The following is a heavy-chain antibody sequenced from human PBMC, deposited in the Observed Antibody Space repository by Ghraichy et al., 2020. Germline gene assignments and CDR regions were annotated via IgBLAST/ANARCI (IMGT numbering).Heavy chain of an antibody. CDR3: TRDGTFTATTETSFDL. CDR1: GFTFSNYW. V-gene: IGHV3-74*01. D-gene: IGHD1-1*01. CDR2: LNSDGSNT. Sequence: VGSLRLSCAASGFTFSNYWMHWVRQAPGKGLVWVSRLNSDGSNTNYAGSVKGRFTISRDNTKNTLYLQMNSLTAEDTAVYYCTRDGTFTATTETSFDLWGRGTLVTVSS. J-gene: IGHJ5*02.